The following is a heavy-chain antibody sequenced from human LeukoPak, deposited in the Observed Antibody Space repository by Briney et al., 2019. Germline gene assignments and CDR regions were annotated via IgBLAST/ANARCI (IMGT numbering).Heavy chain of an antibody. J-gene: IGHJ4*02. CDR1: GFTFSSYE. V-gene: IGHV3-48*03. Sequence: GGSLRLSCAASGFTFSSYEMSWVRPAPGKGLGRVSYISSSGSTIYYADSVKGRFTISRDNATNSLYLQMNSLRAEDTAVYYCARDHPVAGFDYWGQGTLVTVSS. D-gene: IGHD6-19*01. CDR3: ARDHPVAGFDY. CDR2: ISSSGSTI.